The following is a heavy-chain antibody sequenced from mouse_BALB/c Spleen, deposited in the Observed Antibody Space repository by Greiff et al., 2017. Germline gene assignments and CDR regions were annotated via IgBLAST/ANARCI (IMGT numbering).Heavy chain of an antibody. J-gene: IGHJ4*01. CDR3: ARGGYDGYAMDY. CDR2: ILPGSGST. D-gene: IGHD2-2*01. Sequence: QVHVKQSGAELMKPGASVKISCKATGYTFSSYWIEWVKQRPGHGLEWIGEILPGSGSTNYNEKFKGKATFTADTSSNAAYMQLSSLTSEDSAVYYCARGGYDGYAMDYWGQGTSVTVSS. CDR1: GYTFSSYW. V-gene: IGHV1-9*01.